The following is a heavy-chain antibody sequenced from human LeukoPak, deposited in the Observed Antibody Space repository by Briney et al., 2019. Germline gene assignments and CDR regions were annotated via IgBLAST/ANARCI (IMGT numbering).Heavy chain of an antibody. CDR1: GFTFSSYS. V-gene: IGHV3-21*01. CDR3: ARGSTEGKGCDY. D-gene: IGHD1-14*01. CDR2: ISSSSSYI. J-gene: IGHJ4*02. Sequence: GESLKISCAASGFTFSSYSMNWVRQAPGKGLEWVSSISSSSSYIYYADSVKGRFTISRDSAKNSLYLQMNSLRAEGTAVYYCARGSTEGKGCDYWGQGTLVTVSS.